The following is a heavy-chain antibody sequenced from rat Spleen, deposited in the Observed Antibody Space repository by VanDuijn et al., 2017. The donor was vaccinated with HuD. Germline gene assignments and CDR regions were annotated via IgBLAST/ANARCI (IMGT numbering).Heavy chain of an antibody. CDR2: ISYDGSST. CDR1: GFTFSNYG. CDR3: ARHNYDGTYGYWYFDF. J-gene: IGHJ1*01. D-gene: IGHD1-12*02. V-gene: IGHV5-29*01. Sequence: EVQLVESGGGLVQPGRSLKLSCAASGFTFSNYGMAWVRQAPTKGLEWVATISYDGSSTYYRDSVKGRFTISRDNAKSTLYLQMDSLSAEATATYYCARHNYDGTYGYWYFDFWGPGTMVTVSS.